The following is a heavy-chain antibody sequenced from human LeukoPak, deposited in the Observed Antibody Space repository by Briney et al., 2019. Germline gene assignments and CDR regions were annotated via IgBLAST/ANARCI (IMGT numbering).Heavy chain of an antibody. CDR3: AKSPHLLWFGEFDY. CDR1: GFTFNDYA. Sequence: GGSLRLSCAASGFTFNDYAMHWVRQAPGKGLEWVSAISGSGGSTYYADSVKGRFTISRDNSKNTLYLQMNSLRAEDTAVYYCAKSPHLLWFGEFDYWGQGTLVTVSS. J-gene: IGHJ4*02. CDR2: ISGSGGST. V-gene: IGHV3-23*01. D-gene: IGHD3-10*01.